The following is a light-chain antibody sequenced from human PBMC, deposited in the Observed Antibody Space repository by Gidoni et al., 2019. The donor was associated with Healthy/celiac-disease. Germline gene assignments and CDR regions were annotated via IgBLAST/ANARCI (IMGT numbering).Light chain of an antibody. Sequence: DIQMTQSPSTLSAAVGDRVTIPCRASQSISSWLAWYQQKPGKAPKLLIYDASSLESGVPSRFSGSGSGTEFTLTISSLQPDDFATYYCQQYNSYLYTFXXXTKLEIK. CDR3: QQYNSYLYT. CDR2: DAS. V-gene: IGKV1-5*01. CDR1: QSISSW. J-gene: IGKJ2*01.